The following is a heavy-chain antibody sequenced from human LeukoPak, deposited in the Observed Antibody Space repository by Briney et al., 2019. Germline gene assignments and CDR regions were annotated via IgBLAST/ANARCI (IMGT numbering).Heavy chain of an antibody. J-gene: IGHJ4*02. CDR2: MNPNSGNT. D-gene: IGHD3-22*01. V-gene: IGHV1-8*01. Sequence: ASVKVSCEASGYTFTSYDINWVRQATGQGLEWMGWMNPNSGNTDYAQKFQGRVTMTRNTSISTAYMELSSLRSEDTAVYYCARGPDFNYYDNWGQGTLVTVSS. CDR1: GYTFTSYD. CDR3: ARGPDFNYYDN.